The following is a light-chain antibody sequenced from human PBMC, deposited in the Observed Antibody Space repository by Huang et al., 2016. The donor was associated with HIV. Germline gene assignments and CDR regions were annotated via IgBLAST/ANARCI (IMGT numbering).Light chain of an antibody. CDR1: QSVSDY. CDR3: QQYSSYPWT. V-gene: IGKV1-8*01. CDR2: GAS. Sequence: AIRITQSPSSLSASTGDRVTVTCRASQSVSDYLAWYQQKPGRAPSRLIYGASTLQSGVPSRFSGNGSATDFTLTISCLQSEDFAIYYCQQYSSYPWTFGQGTRVEI. J-gene: IGKJ1*01.